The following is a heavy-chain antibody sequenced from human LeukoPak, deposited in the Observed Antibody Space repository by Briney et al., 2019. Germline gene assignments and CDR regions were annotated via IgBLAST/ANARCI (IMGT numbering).Heavy chain of an antibody. V-gene: IGHV3-30*03. CDR1: GFTFSSYG. D-gene: IGHD3-9*01. CDR2: ISYDGSNK. CDR3: ARGLQRPPYDILTGYFLDY. Sequence: GGSLRLSCAASGFTFSSYGMHWVRQAPGKGLEWVAVISYDGSNKYYADSVKGRFTISRDNTKNTLYLQMNSLRAEDTAVYYCARGLQRPPYDILTGYFLDYWGQGTLVTVSS. J-gene: IGHJ4*02.